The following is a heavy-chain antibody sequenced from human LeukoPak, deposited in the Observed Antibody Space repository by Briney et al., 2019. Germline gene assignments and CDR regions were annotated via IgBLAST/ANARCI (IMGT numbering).Heavy chain of an antibody. D-gene: IGHD3-3*01. CDR2: ISSNGGST. J-gene: IGHJ6*02. CDR1: GFTFSCYA. CDR3: VKGYYDFWSGNYYYGMDV. Sequence: PGGSLRLSCSASGFTFSCYAMHWVRQAPGKGLEYVSAISSNGGSTYYADSVKGRFTISRDNSKNTLYLQMSSLRAEDTAVYYCVKGYYDFWSGNYYYGMDVWGQGTTVTVSS. V-gene: IGHV3-64D*06.